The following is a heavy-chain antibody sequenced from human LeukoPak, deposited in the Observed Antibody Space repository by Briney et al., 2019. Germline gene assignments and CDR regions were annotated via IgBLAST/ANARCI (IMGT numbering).Heavy chain of an antibody. V-gene: IGHV3-21*01. CDR2: ISSSSSYI. J-gene: IGHJ5*02. Sequence: GGSLRLSCAASGFTFSSYTLNWVRQAPGKGLEWVSSISSSSSYIYYADSVKGRFTISRDNAKNSLYLQMNSLRAEDTAVYYCARDRDSGYGFRFDPWGQGTLVTVSS. CDR3: ARDRDSGYGFRFDP. CDR1: GFTFSSYT. D-gene: IGHD5-12*01.